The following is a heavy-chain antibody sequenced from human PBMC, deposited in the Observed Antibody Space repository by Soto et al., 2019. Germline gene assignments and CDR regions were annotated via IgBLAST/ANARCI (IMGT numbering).Heavy chain of an antibody. CDR3: AREAFGVHASWFDP. J-gene: IGHJ5*02. CDR1: GYIFTTYS. Sequence: QVQMVQSGTEVKKPGASVKVSCKASGYIFTTYSIAWGRQAPGQGLEWMGWISAYNGNTNYAQKFQGRVTMTTDTSTNTAYMELRSLRSDDTAVYFCAREAFGVHASWFDPRGQGTLVTVAS. D-gene: IGHD2-2*01. CDR2: ISAYNGNT. V-gene: IGHV1-18*01.